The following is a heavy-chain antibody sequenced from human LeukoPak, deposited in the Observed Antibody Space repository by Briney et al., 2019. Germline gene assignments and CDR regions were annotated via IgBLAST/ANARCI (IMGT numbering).Heavy chain of an antibody. CDR3: ARQESGYHGGSFDH. J-gene: IGHJ4*02. D-gene: IGHD3-3*01. V-gene: IGHV3-7*01. CDR1: GFPFTTCW. Sequence: HPGGSLRLSCAASGFPFTTCWMSWVRQAPGKRLEWVANIKQDGSEKYYVDSVKDRFTISRDNAKNSLYLQMNSLRAEDTAVYYCARQESGYHGGSFDHWGQGTLVTVSS. CDR2: IKQDGSEK.